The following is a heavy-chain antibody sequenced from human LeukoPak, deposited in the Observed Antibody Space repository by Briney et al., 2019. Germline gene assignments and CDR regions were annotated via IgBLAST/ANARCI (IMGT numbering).Heavy chain of an antibody. CDR1: GFNFNSHT. V-gene: IGHV3-48*01. Sequence: GESLRLSCEASGFNFNSHTMGWVRQAPGKGLEWISSITSGSTTIYYGDSVRGRFTISRDNSNNTVDLQMNSLRAEDTAIYYCAKGRIAVAPYYGMDVWGRGTTVSVSS. CDR3: AKGRIAVAPYYGMDV. J-gene: IGHJ6*02. CDR2: ITSGSTTI. D-gene: IGHD6-19*01.